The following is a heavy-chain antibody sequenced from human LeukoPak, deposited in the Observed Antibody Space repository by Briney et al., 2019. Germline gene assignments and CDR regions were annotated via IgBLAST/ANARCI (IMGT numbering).Heavy chain of an antibody. CDR2: IIPILGIA. V-gene: IGHV1-69*02. CDR3: ATLMGDTWLDY. CDR1: GGTLSSYT. J-gene: IGHJ4*02. Sequence: SVKVSCKASGGTLSSYTISWARQDPGQGLEWLGRIIPILGIANYAQKFQGRVTITADKSTSTAYMELSSLRSEDTAVYYCATLMGDTWLDYWGQGTLVTVSS. D-gene: IGHD3-16*01.